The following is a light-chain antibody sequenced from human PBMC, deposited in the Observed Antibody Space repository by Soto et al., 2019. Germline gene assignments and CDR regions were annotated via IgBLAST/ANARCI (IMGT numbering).Light chain of an antibody. J-gene: IGKJ4*01. CDR1: QSVSSY. CDR3: QQRSNWPPLT. V-gene: IGKV3-11*01. Sequence: EIVLTQSPATLSLSPGERATLSCRASQSVSSYLAWYQQKPGQAPRLLIYDASNRATGIPARFSCSGSGTDFTLTISSLEPEDFAVHYCQQRSNWPPLTVGGGTKVEIK. CDR2: DAS.